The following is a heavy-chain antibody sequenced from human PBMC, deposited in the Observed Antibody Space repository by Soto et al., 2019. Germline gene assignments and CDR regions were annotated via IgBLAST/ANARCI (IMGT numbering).Heavy chain of an antibody. CDR3: ARDLQQLGAFDI. CDR1: GFTFSDYY. CDR2: ISSSSSYT. D-gene: IGHD6-13*01. Sequence: PGGSLRLSCAASGFTFSDYYMSWIRQAPGKGLEWVSYISSSSSYTNYADSVKGRFTISRDNAKNSLYLQMNSLRAEDTAVYYCARDLQQLGAFDIWGQGTMVTVSS. J-gene: IGHJ3*02. V-gene: IGHV3-11*06.